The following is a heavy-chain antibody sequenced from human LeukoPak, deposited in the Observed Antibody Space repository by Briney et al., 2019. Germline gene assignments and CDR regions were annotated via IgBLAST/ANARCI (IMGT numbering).Heavy chain of an antibody. J-gene: IGHJ6*03. Sequence: PGGSLRLSCAAPGFTLNGYWMHWVRQAPGKGLVWVSRINSDGSTTSYADSVKGRFTISRDNSKNTLYLQMNSLRAEDAAVYYCAKDRIVVMVYGSCMDVWGKGTTVTVSS. V-gene: IGHV3-74*01. CDR2: INSDGSTT. D-gene: IGHD2-8*01. CDR1: GFTLNGYW. CDR3: AKDRIVVMVYGSCMDV.